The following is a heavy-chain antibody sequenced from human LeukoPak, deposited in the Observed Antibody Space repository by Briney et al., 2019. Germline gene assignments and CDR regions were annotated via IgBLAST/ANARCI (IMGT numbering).Heavy chain of an antibody. CDR2: IFYSGIT. J-gene: IGHJ5*02. V-gene: IGHV4-59*12. CDR1: GGSISDYY. Sequence: PSETLSLTCTVSGGSISDYYWSWIRQPPGKGLEWIGYIFYSGITNYNPSLKSRVTISVDTSKNQFSLKLSSVTAADTAVYYCARVDWFDPWGQGTLVTVSS. CDR3: ARVDWFDP.